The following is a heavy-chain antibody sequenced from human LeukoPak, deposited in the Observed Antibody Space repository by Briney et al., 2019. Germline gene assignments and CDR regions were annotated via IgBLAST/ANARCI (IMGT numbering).Heavy chain of an antibody. D-gene: IGHD1-26*01. CDR3: ARDLVGASV. CDR1: GFTFSSYE. Sequence: GGSLRLSCAASGFTFSSYEMNWVRQAPGKGLEWVAVIWYDGSNKYYADSVKGRFTISRDNSKNTLYLQMNSLRAEDTAVYYCARDLVGASVWGQGTLVTVSS. J-gene: IGHJ4*02. CDR2: IWYDGSNK. V-gene: IGHV3-33*08.